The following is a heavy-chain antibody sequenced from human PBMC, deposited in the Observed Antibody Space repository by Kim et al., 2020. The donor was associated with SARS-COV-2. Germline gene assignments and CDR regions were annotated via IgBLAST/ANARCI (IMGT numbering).Heavy chain of an antibody. CDR3: ASDFTDYFDY. Sequence: GSTNSSPALKSRITISLDTSKNQFSLKLRSVTAADTAVYYCASDFTDYFDYWGQGILVTVSS. J-gene: IGHJ4*02. V-gene: IGHV4-59*01. CDR2: GST.